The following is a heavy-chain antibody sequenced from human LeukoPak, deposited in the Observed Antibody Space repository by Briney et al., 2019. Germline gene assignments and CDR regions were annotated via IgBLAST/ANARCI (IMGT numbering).Heavy chain of an antibody. CDR2: IKNDGSTT. CDR3: ARERKYDSNFDY. J-gene: IGHJ4*02. Sequence: GGSLRLSCAASGFTFSSYWMHWVRQPPGKGLVWVSRIKNDGSTTTYADSVKGRFTVSRDNAKNTLYLQMNSLRAEDTAVYYCARERKYDSNFDYWGQGTLVTVSS. V-gene: IGHV3-74*01. CDR1: GFTFSSYW. D-gene: IGHD1-1*01.